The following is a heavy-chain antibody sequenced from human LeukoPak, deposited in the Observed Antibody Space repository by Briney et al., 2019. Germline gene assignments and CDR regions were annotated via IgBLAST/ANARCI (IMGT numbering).Heavy chain of an antibody. V-gene: IGHV4-34*01. CDR2: INHSGST. Sequence: SETLSLTCAVYGGSFSGYYWSWIRQPPGKGLEWIGEINHSGSTNYNPSLKSRVTISVDTSKNQFSLTLSSVTAADTAVYFCAREGVSVTNFDYWGQGNLVTVSS. J-gene: IGHJ4*02. CDR3: AREGVSVTNFDY. D-gene: IGHD5/OR15-5a*01. CDR1: GGSFSGYY.